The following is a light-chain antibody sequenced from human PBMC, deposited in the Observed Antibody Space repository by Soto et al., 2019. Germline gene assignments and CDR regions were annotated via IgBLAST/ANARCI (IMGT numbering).Light chain of an antibody. Sequence: DIQMTQSPSSLSASVGDRVTITCRASQVIDNYLAWYQQQPGKVPRLLIYSGSVLQAGVPPRFTGSGSGKDFTLTISSLQPEDVATYFCQKYNSAPWTFGPGTKVEIK. CDR2: SGS. CDR3: QKYNSAPWT. CDR1: QVIDNY. J-gene: IGKJ1*01. V-gene: IGKV1-27*01.